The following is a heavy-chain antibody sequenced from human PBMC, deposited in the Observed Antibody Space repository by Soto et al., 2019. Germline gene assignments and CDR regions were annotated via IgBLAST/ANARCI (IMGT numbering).Heavy chain of an antibody. J-gene: IGHJ6*03. CDR2: ISGSGGST. CDR1: GFTFSSYA. CDR3: AKDAKPGPNMVRGVKRLYYYYYMDV. Sequence: GGSLRLSCAASGFTFSSYAMSWARQAPGKGLEWVSAISGSGGSTYYADSVKGRFTISRDNSKNTLYLQMNSLRAEDTAVYYCAKDAKPGPNMVRGVKRLYYYYYMDVWGKGTTVTVSS. V-gene: IGHV3-23*01. D-gene: IGHD3-10*01.